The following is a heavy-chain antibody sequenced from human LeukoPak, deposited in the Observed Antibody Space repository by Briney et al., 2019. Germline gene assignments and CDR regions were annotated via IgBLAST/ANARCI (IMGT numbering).Heavy chain of an antibody. CDR1: GFTFSSYG. D-gene: IGHD4-11*01. CDR2: ISYDGSNK. CDR3: GREGTV. V-gene: IGHV3-30*03. J-gene: IGHJ4*02. Sequence: GGSLRLSCAASGFTFSSYGMHWVRQAPGKGLDWVAVISYDGSNKYYADSVKGRFTISRDNSKNTLYLQMNSLRAEDTAVYYCGREGTVRGQGTLVTVSS.